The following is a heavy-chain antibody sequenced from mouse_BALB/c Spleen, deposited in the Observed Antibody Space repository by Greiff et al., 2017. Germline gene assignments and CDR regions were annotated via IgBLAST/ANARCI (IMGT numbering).Heavy chain of an antibody. CDR3: ARLTGSHWYFDV. Sequence: QVQLQQSGAELVRPGSSVKISCKASGYAYSSYWMHWVKQRPGQGLEWIGYINPSTGYTEYNQKFKDKATLTADKSSSTAYMQLSSLTSEDSAVYYCARLTGSHWYFDVWGAGTTVTVSS. D-gene: IGHD1-1*01. J-gene: IGHJ1*01. CDR1: GYAYSSYW. V-gene: IGHV1-4*01. CDR2: INPSTGYT.